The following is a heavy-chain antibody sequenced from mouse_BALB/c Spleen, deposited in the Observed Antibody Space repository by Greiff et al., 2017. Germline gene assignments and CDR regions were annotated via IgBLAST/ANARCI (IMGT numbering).Heavy chain of an antibody. V-gene: IGHV5-4*02. CDR2: ISDGGSYT. CDR3: ARDHGRGYFDV. Sequence: EVKLVESGGGLVKPGGSLKLSCAASGFTFSDYYMYWVRQTPEKRLEWVATISDGGSYTYYPDSVKGRFTISRDNAKNNLYLQMSSLKSEDTAMYYCARDHGRGYFDVWGAGTTVTVSS. J-gene: IGHJ1*01. CDR1: GFTFSDYY.